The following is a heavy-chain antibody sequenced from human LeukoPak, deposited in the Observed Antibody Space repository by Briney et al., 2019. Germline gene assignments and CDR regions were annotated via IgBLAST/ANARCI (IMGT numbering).Heavy chain of an antibody. CDR3: ARRYCSGGSCREIDY. CDR2: MYYSGST. Sequence: SETLSLTCTVSGGSISSYYWSWIRQPPGKGLEWIGYMYYSGSTNYNPSLKSRVTISVDTSKNQFSLKLSSVTAADTAVYYCARRYCSGGSCREIDYWGQGTLVTVSS. V-gene: IGHV4-59*12. D-gene: IGHD2-15*01. CDR1: GGSISSYY. J-gene: IGHJ4*02.